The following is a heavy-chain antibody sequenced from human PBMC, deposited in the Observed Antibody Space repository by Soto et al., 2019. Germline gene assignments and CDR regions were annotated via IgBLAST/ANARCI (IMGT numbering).Heavy chain of an antibody. CDR1: GFTLSSYW. J-gene: IGHJ4*02. Sequence: VPPGGSLRLSCAVSGFTLSSYWMTWVRQAPGKGLEWVANIKQDGSEKYYVDSVKGRFTISRDNAKNSLYLQMSSLRADDTAVYYCARESGWFLDYWGQGTLVTVSS. D-gene: IGHD6-19*01. CDR3: ARESGWFLDY. V-gene: IGHV3-7*05. CDR2: IKQDGSEK.